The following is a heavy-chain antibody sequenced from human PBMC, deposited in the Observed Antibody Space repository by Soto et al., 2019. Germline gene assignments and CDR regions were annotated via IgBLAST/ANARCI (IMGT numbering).Heavy chain of an antibody. J-gene: IGHJ4*02. CDR2: ISGSGGTT. D-gene: IGHD2-2*01. Sequence: EVQLLESGGGLVQPGGSLRLSCAASGFTFRNYAMSWARQAPGKRLGWVSAISGSGGTTHYADSVKGRFTISRDNSKNTLYLQMNSLRVEDTAVYYCAKDRSSTSCYAFDYWGQGSLVTVSS. CDR1: GFTFRNYA. V-gene: IGHV3-23*01. CDR3: AKDRSSTSCYAFDY.